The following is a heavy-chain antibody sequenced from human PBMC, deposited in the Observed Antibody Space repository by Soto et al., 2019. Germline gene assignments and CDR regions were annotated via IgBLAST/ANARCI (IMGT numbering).Heavy chain of an antibody. CDR2: ISAYNGNT. Sequence: QVQLVQSGAEVKKPGASVKVSCKASGYTFTSYGISWVRQAPGQGLEWMGWISAYNGNTNYAQKLQGRVTMTTDTSTSTAYMELRSLRSDDTAVYYCARITSRSYYYYYGMDVWGQGTTVTVSS. D-gene: IGHD1-26*01. CDR3: ARITSRSYYYYYGMDV. CDR1: GYTFTSYG. J-gene: IGHJ6*02. V-gene: IGHV1-18*04.